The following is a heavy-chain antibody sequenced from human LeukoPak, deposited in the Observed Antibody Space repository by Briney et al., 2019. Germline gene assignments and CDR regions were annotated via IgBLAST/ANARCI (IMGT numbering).Heavy chain of an antibody. Sequence: ASVKVSCKASGYTFTSYGISWVRQAPGQGLEWMGWISVYNGNTNYAQKLQGRVTMTTDTSTSTAYMELRSLRSDDTAVYYCARDKSLRGYFDYWGQGTLVTVSS. CDR3: ARDKSLRGYFDY. CDR2: ISVYNGNT. J-gene: IGHJ4*02. CDR1: GYTFTSYG. V-gene: IGHV1-18*01.